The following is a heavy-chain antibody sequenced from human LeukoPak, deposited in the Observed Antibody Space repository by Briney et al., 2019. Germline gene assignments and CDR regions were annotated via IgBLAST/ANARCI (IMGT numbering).Heavy chain of an antibody. Sequence: HSGGSLRLSCAASGFTFSSYPMHWVRQAPGKGLEWVAVISYDGGNEYYADSVKGRFTISRDNTKNTLSLQMNSLRAEDTAVYYCARDRGNFYYYDMGVWGKGTTVTVS. CDR3: ARDRGNFYYYDMGV. V-gene: IGHV3-30-3*01. J-gene: IGHJ6*03. CDR2: ISYDGGNE. D-gene: IGHD3-10*01. CDR1: GFTFSSYP.